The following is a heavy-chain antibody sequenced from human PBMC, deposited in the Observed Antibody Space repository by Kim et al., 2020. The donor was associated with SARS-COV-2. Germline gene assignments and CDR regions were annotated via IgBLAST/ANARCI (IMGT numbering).Heavy chain of an antibody. CDR2: INPSGGST. J-gene: IGHJ5*02. CDR3: AREYLMITFGGGPHNWFDP. CDR1: GYTFTSYY. Sequence: ASVKVSCKASGYTFTSYYMHWVRQAPGQGLEWMGIINPSGGSTSYAQKFQGRVTMTRDTSTSTVYMELSSLRSEDTAVYYCAREYLMITFGGGPHNWFDPWGQGTLVTVSS. V-gene: IGHV1-46*01. D-gene: IGHD3-16*01.